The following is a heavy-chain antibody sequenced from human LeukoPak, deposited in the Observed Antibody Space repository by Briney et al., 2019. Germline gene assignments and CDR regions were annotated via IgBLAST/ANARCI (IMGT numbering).Heavy chain of an antibody. J-gene: IGHJ3*02. Sequence: GSLRPSCAASGFTFSSYWMSWVRQAPGKGLEWVANIKQDGSEKYYVDSVKGRFTISRDNAKNSLYLQMNSLRAEDTAVYYCAAITGTAGDAFDIWGQGTMVTVSS. CDR2: IKQDGSEK. CDR1: GFTFSSYW. D-gene: IGHD1-7*01. V-gene: IGHV3-7*01. CDR3: AAITGTAGDAFDI.